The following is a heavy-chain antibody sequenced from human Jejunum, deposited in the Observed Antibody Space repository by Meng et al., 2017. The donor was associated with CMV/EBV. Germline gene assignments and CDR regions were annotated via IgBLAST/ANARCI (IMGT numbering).Heavy chain of an antibody. V-gene: IGHV3-7*01. CDR1: FNVGTFW. D-gene: IGHD5-18*01. Sequence: FNVGTFWMSWVRQAPGKGLEWVANIKDDGSEKYSVDSVKGRFTISRDNAKNSLSLQMNSLRAEDTAVYYCARALYSYGLGARFDFWGQGSLVTVSS. J-gene: IGHJ4*02. CDR2: IKDDGSEK. CDR3: ARALYSYGLGARFDF.